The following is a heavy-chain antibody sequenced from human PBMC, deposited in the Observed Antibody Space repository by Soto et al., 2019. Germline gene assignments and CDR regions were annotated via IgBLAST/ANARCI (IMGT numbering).Heavy chain of an antibody. CDR3: ARDKGRGQLGGNYYYALDV. Sequence: QVQLVQSGAEVLKPGSSVKLSCNTSGDTFDTFAISWVRQAPGQGLEWMGGIIPIFRTPDYTQKFQGRVTITADVSPSTAYMEKSSLRSEDTAVYYCARDKGRGQLGGNYYYALDVWGQGTTVTVSS. V-gene: IGHV1-69*12. D-gene: IGHD1-1*01. J-gene: IGHJ6*02. CDR2: IIPIFRTP. CDR1: GDTFDTFA.